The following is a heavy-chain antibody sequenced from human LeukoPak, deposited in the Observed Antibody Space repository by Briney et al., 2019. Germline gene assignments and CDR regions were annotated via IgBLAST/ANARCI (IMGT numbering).Heavy chain of an antibody. V-gene: IGHV1-69*05. CDR1: GGTFSSYA. Sequence: VKVSCKASGGTFSSYAISWVRQAPGQGLEWMGRIIPIFGTANYAQKFQGRVTTTTDESTSTAYMELSSLRSEDTAVYYCARDRGELRFLGGFDYWGQGTLVTVSS. D-gene: IGHD3-3*01. J-gene: IGHJ4*02. CDR3: ARDRGELRFLGGFDY. CDR2: IIPIFGTA.